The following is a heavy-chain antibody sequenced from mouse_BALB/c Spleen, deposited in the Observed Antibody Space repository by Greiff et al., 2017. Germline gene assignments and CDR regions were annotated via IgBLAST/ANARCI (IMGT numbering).Heavy chain of an antibody. V-gene: IGHV5-15*02. CDR3: ARDRGGTGTNYYAMDY. CDR1: GFTFSDYG. CDR2: ISNLAYSI. Sequence: EVKVVESGGGLVQPGGSRKLSCAASGFTFSDYGMAWVRQAPGKGPEWVAFISNLAYSIYYADTVTGRFTISRENAKNTLYLEMSSLRSEDTAMYYCARDRGGTGTNYYAMDYWGQGTSVTVSS. D-gene: IGHD4-1*01. J-gene: IGHJ4*01.